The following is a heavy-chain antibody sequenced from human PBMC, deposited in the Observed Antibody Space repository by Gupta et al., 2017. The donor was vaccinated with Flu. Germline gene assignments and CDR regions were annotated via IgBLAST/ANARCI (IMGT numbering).Heavy chain of an antibody. V-gene: IGHV3-11*06. J-gene: IGHJ5*02. D-gene: IGHD3-16*01. CDR3: ARDLNWAFIS. Sequence: GLEWISYIGSGGNTDYADSVRGRFTISRDNARDSLFLQMNGLRDEDTALYYCARDLNWAFISWGQGALVTVSS. CDR2: IGSGGNT.